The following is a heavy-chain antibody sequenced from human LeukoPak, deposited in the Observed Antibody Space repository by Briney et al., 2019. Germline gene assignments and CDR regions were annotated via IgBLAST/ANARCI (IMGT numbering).Heavy chain of an antibody. J-gene: IGHJ4*02. D-gene: IGHD3-16*02. V-gene: IGHV4-39*07. CDR2: IHHDGRI. CDR3: ARSHDHLWGNYPDY. Sequence: SETLSLTCTASGGSISSGGYYWSWIRQHPGKGLEWIGEIHHDGRINYNPSLKSRVTLSVDKSKNQFSLRLNSVTAADTAMYYCARSHDHLWGNYPDYWGQGTLVTVSS. CDR1: GGSISSGGYY.